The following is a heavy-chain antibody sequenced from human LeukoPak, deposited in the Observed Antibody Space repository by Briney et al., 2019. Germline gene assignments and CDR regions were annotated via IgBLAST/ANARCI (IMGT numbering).Heavy chain of an antibody. V-gene: IGHV3-30*03. J-gene: IGHJ4*02. CDR3: ARGPYDFWSGYYHYFDY. D-gene: IGHD3-3*01. CDR2: ISYDGSNK. Sequence: PGGSLRLSCAASGFTFSSHGMHWVRQAPGKGLEWVAVISYDGSNKYYADSVKGRFTISRDNSKNTLYLQMNSLGAEDTAVYYCARGPYDFWSGYYHYFDYWGQGTLVTVSS. CDR1: GFTFSSHG.